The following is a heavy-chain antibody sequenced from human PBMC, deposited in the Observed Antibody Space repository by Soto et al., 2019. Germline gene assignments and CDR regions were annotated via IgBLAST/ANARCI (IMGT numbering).Heavy chain of an antibody. CDR3: AKQTGYPYYFGY. J-gene: IGHJ4*02. CDR1: GFTFSSYA. D-gene: IGHD3-9*01. CDR2: ISGSGDNT. Sequence: PGGSLRLSCAASGFTFSSYAMSWVRQAPGKGLEWVSSISGSGDNTYYADSVKGRFTISRDNSRNTLYLQMNSLRAEDTAVYYCAKQTGYPYYFGYWGQGTLVTVSS. V-gene: IGHV3-23*01.